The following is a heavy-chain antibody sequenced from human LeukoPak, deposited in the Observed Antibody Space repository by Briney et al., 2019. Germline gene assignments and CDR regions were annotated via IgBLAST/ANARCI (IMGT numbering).Heavy chain of an antibody. CDR3: VRIAGYYMDV. Sequence: SETLSLTCTVSGGSISSYYWSWIRQPPGKGLEWIGYIYYSGSTNYNPSLKSRVTISVDTSKNQFSLKLSSVTVADTAVYYCVRIAGYYMDVWGKGTTVTVSS. D-gene: IGHD6-13*01. V-gene: IGHV4-59*01. CDR1: GGSISSYY. CDR2: IYYSGST. J-gene: IGHJ6*03.